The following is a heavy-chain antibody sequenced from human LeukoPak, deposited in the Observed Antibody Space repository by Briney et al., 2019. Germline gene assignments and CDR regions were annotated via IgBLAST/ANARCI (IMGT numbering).Heavy chain of an antibody. CDR3: AKDDSSTSCYPNDY. CDR2: ISSSSSYI. J-gene: IGHJ4*02. D-gene: IGHD2-2*01. CDR1: GFTFSSYS. Sequence: GGSLRLSCAASGFTFSSYSMNWVRQAPGKGLEWVSSISSSSSYIYYADSVKGRFTISRDNAKNSLYLQMNSLRAEDTAVYYCAKDDSSTSCYPNDYWGQGTLVTVSS. V-gene: IGHV3-21*04.